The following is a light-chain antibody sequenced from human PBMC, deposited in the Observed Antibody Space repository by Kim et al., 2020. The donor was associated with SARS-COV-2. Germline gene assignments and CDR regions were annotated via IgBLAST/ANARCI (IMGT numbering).Light chain of an antibody. Sequence: GDRVTITCRASQTIGFYLNWYQQKPGKAPKLLIYTASTLEGGVPSRFSGSGSGTEFTLTISSLQPEDFATYYCQQSYTDLRTFGQGTKV. V-gene: IGKV1-39*01. CDR2: TAS. CDR3: QQSYTDLRT. CDR1: QTIGFY. J-gene: IGKJ1*01.